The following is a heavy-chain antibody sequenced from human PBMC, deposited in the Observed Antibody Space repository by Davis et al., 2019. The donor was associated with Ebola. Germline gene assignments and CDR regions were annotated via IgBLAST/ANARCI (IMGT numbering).Heavy chain of an antibody. CDR2: IDPSDSKT. CDR3: ARHFVGKLFGMDV. CDR1: GYYFTSYW. V-gene: IGHV5-10-1*01. D-gene: IGHD3-3*02. Sequence: KVSCKGSGYYFTSYWISWVRQMPGRGLEWMGRIDPSDSKTNYSPSFEGHVTISTDKSINTAYLQLNNLKASDTAIYFCARHFVGKLFGMDVWGQGTTVTVSS. J-gene: IGHJ6*02.